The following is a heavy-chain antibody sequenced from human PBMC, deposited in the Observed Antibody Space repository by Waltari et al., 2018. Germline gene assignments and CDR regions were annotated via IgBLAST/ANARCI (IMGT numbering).Heavy chain of an antibody. CDR3: ATTTAAVLPAAIPGWFDP. CDR1: GYTLTELS. V-gene: IGHV1-24*01. CDR2: FDPEEGEI. J-gene: IGHJ5*02. Sequence: QVQLVQSGAEVKKPGASVKVSCKVSGYTLTELSMYWVRQAPGKGLEWMGGFDPEEGEILYAQKFQSIVTKTEDTSTHTAYMELSSLRSEYTAVYYCATTTAAVLPAAIPGWFDPWGQGTLVTVPP. D-gene: IGHD2-2*02.